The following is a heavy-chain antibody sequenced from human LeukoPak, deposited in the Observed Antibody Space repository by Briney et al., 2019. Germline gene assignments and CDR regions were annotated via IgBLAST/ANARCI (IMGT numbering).Heavy chain of an antibody. J-gene: IGHJ4*02. V-gene: IGHV3-23*01. CDR3: AKDLDILTGYYIDY. D-gene: IGHD3-9*01. Sequence: PGGSLRLSCAASGFTFTNCAMSWVRQAPGKGLEWFSTISGSAGFTYYADSVKGRFTISRDNSKNTLYLQMNSLRAEDTAVYYCAKDLDILTGYYIDYWGQGTLVTVSS. CDR1: GFTFTNCA. CDR2: ISGSAGFT.